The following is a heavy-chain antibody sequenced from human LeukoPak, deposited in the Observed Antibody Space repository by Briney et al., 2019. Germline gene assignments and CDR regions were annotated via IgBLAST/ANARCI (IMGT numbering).Heavy chain of an antibody. J-gene: IGHJ4*02. Sequence: SVKVSCKASGGTFSSYAISWVRQAPGQGLEWMGGIIPIFGTANYARKFQGRVTITADESTSTAYMELSSLRSEDTAVYYCARSYCTNGVCYNYFDYWGQGTLVTVSS. CDR1: GGTFSSYA. CDR3: ARSYCTNGVCYNYFDY. CDR2: IIPIFGTA. V-gene: IGHV1-69*13. D-gene: IGHD2-8*01.